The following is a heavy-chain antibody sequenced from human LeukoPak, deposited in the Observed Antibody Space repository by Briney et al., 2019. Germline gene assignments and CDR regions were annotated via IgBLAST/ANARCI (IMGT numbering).Heavy chain of an antibody. CDR1: GFTFSSYA. CDR2: ISGSGGST. Sequence: GGSLRLSCAASGFTFSSYAMSWVRQAPGKGLEWVSAISGSGGSTYYADSVRGRFTISRDNAKNSLFLQVNSLRAEDTAVYYCARPPTVTTAEYYFGYWGQGTLVTVSS. D-gene: IGHD4-17*01. J-gene: IGHJ4*02. CDR3: ARPPTVTTAEYYFGY. V-gene: IGHV3-23*01.